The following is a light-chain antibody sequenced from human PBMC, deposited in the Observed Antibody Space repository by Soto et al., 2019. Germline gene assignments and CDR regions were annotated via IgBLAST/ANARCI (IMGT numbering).Light chain of an antibody. Sequence: EIVMTQSPATLSVSPGERATLSCRASQSVSSNLAWYQQKPGQAPRLLIYGASTRATGIPARFSGNGSGTEFTLTISSLQSEDFAVYYCQQRQYWPPITFGQGTRLEIK. V-gene: IGKV3-15*01. CDR2: GAS. CDR1: QSVSSN. CDR3: QQRQYWPPIT. J-gene: IGKJ5*01.